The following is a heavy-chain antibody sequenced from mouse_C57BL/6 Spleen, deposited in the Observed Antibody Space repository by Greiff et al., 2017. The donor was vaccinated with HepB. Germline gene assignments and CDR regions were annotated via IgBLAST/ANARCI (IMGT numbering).Heavy chain of an antibody. D-gene: IGHD3-2*02. CDR2: IYPGSGST. Sequence: VQLQQPGAELVKPGASVKMSCKASGYTFTSYWITWVKQRPGQGLEWIGDIYPGSGSTNYNEKFKSKATLTVDTSSSTAYMQLSSLTSEDSAVYYCARSASRDSSGPFAYWGQGTLVTVAA. CDR3: ARSASRDSSGPFAY. CDR1: GYTFTSYW. J-gene: IGHJ3*01. V-gene: IGHV1-55*01.